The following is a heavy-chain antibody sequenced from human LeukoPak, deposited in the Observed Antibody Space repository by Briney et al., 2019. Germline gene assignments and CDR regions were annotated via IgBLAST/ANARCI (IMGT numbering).Heavy chain of an antibody. Sequence: KPSETLSLTCTVSGGSISSSSAYWGWIRQPPGKGLDWIVSIYYSKNTYYNPSLKSRVTISADTSKNQFSLTLGSVSATDTAVYYCVSPRGFSYGYFDYWGQGTLVTVSS. V-gene: IGHV4-39*01. D-gene: IGHD5-18*01. CDR2: IYYSKNT. CDR1: GGSISSSSAY. J-gene: IGHJ4*02. CDR3: VSPRGFSYGYFDY.